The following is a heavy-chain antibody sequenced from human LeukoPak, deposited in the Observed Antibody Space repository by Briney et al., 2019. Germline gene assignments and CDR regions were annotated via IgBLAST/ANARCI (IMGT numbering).Heavy chain of an antibody. CDR2: IIPIFGTA. D-gene: IGHD5-18*01. V-gene: IGHV1-69*05. J-gene: IGHJ6*03. CDR1: GGTFSSYA. Sequence: SVKVSCKASGGTFSSYAISWVRQAPGQGLEWMGGIIPIFGTANYAQKFQGRVTITTAESTSTAYMELSSLRSEDTAVYYCARDPGQGIQPRLGGSDYYYYMDVWGKGTTVTVSS. CDR3: ARDPGQGIQPRLGGSDYYYYMDV.